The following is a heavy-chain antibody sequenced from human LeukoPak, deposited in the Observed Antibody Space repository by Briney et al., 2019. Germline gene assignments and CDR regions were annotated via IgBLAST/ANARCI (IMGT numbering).Heavy chain of an antibody. J-gene: IGHJ1*01. D-gene: IGHD6-13*01. CDR3: ARGSAAAGREEFFQH. CDR1: GGSFIRSIYY. CDR2: IYYSGST. Sequence: SETLSLTCTLSGGSFIRSIYYWGWIRQPPGKGLERIGSIYYSGSTYYTPSLKSRVTISVDTSKNHFSVKLSSVTAADTAVYYCARGSAAAGREEFFQHWGQGTLVTVSS. V-gene: IGHV4-39*02.